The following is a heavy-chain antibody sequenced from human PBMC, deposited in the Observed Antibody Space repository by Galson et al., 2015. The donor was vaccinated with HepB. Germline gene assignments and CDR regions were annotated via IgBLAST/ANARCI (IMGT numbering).Heavy chain of an antibody. V-gene: IGHV3-64D*06. CDR2: ISSNGGST. Sequence: SLRLSCAASGFTFSSYAMHWVRQAPGKGLEYVSAISSNGGSTYYADSVKGRFTISRDNSKNTLYLQMSSLXAEDTAVYYCVKDVRYCSGGSCASGVFDXWGQGTLVTVSS. D-gene: IGHD2-15*01. CDR3: VKDVRYCSGGSCASGVFDX. CDR1: GFTFSSYA. J-gene: IGHJ4*02.